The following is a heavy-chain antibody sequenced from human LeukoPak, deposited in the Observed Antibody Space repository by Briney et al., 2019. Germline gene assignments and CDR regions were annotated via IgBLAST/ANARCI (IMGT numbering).Heavy chain of an antibody. CDR2: INPNSGGT. CDR1: GYTFTGYY. Sequence: GASVKVSCKASGYTFTGYYMHWVRQAPGQGLEWMGWINPNSGGTNYAQKFQGRVTMTWDTSISTAYMELSRLRSDDTAVYYCARAYSSSWYRTPGGGFDPWGQGTLVTVSS. V-gene: IGHV1-2*02. J-gene: IGHJ5*02. CDR3: ARAYSSSWYRTPGGGFDP. D-gene: IGHD6-13*01.